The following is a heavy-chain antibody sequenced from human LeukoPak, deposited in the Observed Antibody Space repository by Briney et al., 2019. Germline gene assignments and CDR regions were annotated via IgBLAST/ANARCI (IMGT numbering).Heavy chain of an antibody. CDR1: GDSVSSNS. J-gene: IGHJ4*02. CDR3: ARDVTTYDYGDYYFDY. V-gene: IGHV6-1*01. CDR2: TYYRSKWYN. Sequence: SQTLSLTCAISGDSVSSNSWNWIRQSPSRGLEWLGRTYYRSKWYNDYAVSVKSRITINPDTSKNQFSLQLNSVTPEDTAVYYCARDVTTYDYGDYYFDYWGQGTLVTVSS. D-gene: IGHD4-17*01.